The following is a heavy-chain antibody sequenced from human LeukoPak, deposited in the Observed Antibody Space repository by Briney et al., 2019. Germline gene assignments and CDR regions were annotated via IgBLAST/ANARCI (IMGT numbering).Heavy chain of an antibody. J-gene: IGHJ5*02. CDR2: IYYSGST. CDR3: ARQSRELSDCSSTSGPNRFDP. Sequence: SETLSLTCTVSGGSISSSSYYWGWIRQPPGKGLEWIGSIYYSGSTYYNPSLKSRVTISVDTSKNQFSLKLSTVTAADTAVYYCARQSRELSDCSSTSGPNRFDPWGQGTLVTVSS. CDR1: GGSISSSSYY. V-gene: IGHV4-39*01. D-gene: IGHD2-2*01.